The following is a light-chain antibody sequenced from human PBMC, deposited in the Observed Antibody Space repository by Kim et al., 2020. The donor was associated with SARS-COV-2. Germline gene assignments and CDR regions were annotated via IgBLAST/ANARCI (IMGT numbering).Light chain of an antibody. CDR3: QQYSSFLT. V-gene: IGKV1-5*01. CDR2: DAS. J-gene: IGKJ3*01. CDR1: QSISYF. Sequence: DIQMTQSPSTLSASVGDRVSITCRASQSISYFLAWYQQKPGRAPNLLIYDASSLESGAPSRFSGSGSGTEFTLTISSLQPDDFATYYSQQYSSFLTFGPGTKVDIK.